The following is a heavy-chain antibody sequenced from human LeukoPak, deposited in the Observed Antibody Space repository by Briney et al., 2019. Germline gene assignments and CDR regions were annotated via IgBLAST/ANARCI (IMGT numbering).Heavy chain of an antibody. V-gene: IGHV1-69*13. CDR3: ARAMDIVVVPAASYDY. Sequence: SVKVSCKASGGTFSSYAISWVRQAPGQGLEWMGGIIPIFGTANYARKFQGRVMITADESTSTAYMELSSLRSEDTAVYYCARAMDIVVVPAASYDYWGQGTLVTVSS. CDR1: GGTFSSYA. D-gene: IGHD2-2*03. J-gene: IGHJ4*02. CDR2: IIPIFGTA.